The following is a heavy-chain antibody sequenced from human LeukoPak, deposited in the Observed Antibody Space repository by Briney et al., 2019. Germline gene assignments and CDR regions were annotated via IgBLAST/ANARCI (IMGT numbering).Heavy chain of an antibody. CDR2: INHSGST. D-gene: IGHD6-19*01. Sequence: SETLSLTCAVYGGSFSGYYWSWIRQPPGKGLEWSGEINHSGSTNYNPSLKSRVTISVDTSKNQFSLKLSSVTAADTAVYYCARGSPRYSSGWYNYFDYWGQGTLVTVSS. CDR1: GGSFSGYY. CDR3: ARGSPRYSSGWYNYFDY. J-gene: IGHJ4*02. V-gene: IGHV4-34*01.